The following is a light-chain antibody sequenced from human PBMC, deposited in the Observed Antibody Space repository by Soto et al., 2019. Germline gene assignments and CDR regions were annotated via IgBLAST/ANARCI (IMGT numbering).Light chain of an antibody. CDR2: GAF. J-gene: IGKJ5*01. CDR1: QSIRSNY. V-gene: IGKV3-20*01. Sequence: EIVVTQSAAALSLSPGEIATLSCRASQSIRSNYLAWYQQKPGQAPRFLIYGAFSRATGIPDRFSGSGSGTDFTLTISRLEPEDFAVYYCQQYNNWPITFGQGTRLEIK. CDR3: QQYNNWPIT.